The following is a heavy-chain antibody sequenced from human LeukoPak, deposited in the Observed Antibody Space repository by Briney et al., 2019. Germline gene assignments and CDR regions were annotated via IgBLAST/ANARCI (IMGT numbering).Heavy chain of an antibody. CDR1: GGSISSGGYY. V-gene: IGHV4-31*03. J-gene: IGHJ4*02. Sequence: SETLSLTCTVSGGSISSGGYYWSWIRQHPGKGLEWIGYIYYSGSTYYNPSLKSRVTISVDTSKNRFSPKLSSVTAADTAVYYCARAGSGYEYYFDYWGQGTLVTVSS. CDR2: IYYSGST. D-gene: IGHD5-12*01. CDR3: ARAGSGYEYYFDY.